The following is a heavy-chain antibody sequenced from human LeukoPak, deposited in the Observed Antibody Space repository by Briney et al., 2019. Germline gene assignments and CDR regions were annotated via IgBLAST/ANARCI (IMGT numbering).Heavy chain of an antibody. CDR2: IYSGGYT. J-gene: IGHJ6*02. CDR3: ARGRRWLQLTSYYYYGMDV. Sequence: PGGSLRLSCAASGFTVSSNYMNWVRQAPGKGLEWVSVIYSGGYTYYADSVKGRFTISRDNSKNTLYLQMNSLRAEDTAVYYCARGRRWLQLTSYYYYGMDVWGQGTTVTVSS. V-gene: IGHV3-53*01. CDR1: GFTVSSNY. D-gene: IGHD5-24*01.